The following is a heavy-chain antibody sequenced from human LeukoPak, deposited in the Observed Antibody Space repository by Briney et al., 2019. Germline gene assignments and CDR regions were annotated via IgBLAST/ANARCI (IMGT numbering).Heavy chain of an antibody. J-gene: IGHJ4*02. D-gene: IGHD4-23*01. CDR2: VYSGGST. CDR3: ARDSGGLDY. V-gene: IGHV3-66*01. Sequence: GGSLILSCAVSGVTVSTNHMSWVRQAPGKGLEWVSIVYSGGSTYYADSVKGRFTISRDNSKNTLYLQMNSLRAGDTAVYYCARDSGGLDYWGQGTLVTVSS. CDR1: GVTVSTNH.